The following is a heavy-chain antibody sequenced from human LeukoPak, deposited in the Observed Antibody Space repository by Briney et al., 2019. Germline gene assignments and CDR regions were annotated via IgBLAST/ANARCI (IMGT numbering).Heavy chain of an antibody. CDR3: VKNRDSGYGSPDY. CDR1: GFTFSDYA. D-gene: IGHD5-12*01. CDR2: VSSNGGNT. J-gene: IGHJ4*02. V-gene: IGHV3-64D*06. Sequence: GGSLRLSCSASGFTFSDYAMHWVRLAPGKGLEYVSAVSSNGGNTFYADSVKDRFTISRDNSKNTLYLQMSSLRTEDTAVCHCVKNRDSGYGSPDYWGQGTLVTVSS.